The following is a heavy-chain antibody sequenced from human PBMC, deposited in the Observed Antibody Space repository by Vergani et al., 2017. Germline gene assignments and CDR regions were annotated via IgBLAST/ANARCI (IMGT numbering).Heavy chain of an antibody. CDR1: GFTFSSYA. CDR2: ISGSGGST. J-gene: IGHJ6*02. CDR3: AKDQYHPVRHALQAYGMDV. D-gene: IGHD5-24*01. V-gene: IGHV3-23*01. Sequence: EVQLLESWGGLVQPGGSLRLSCAASGFTFSSYAMSWVRQAPGKGLEWVSAISGSGGSTYYADSVKGRFTISRDNSKNTLYLQMNSLRAEDTAVYYCAKDQYHPVRHALQAYGMDVWGQGTTVTVSS.